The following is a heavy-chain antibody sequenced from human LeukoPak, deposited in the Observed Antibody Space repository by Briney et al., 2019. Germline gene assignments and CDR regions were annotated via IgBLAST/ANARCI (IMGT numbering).Heavy chain of an antibody. CDR2: IYHSGST. CDR1: GGSISSSNW. V-gene: IGHV4-4*02. J-gene: IGHJ4*02. CDR3: ARDFDGSGSPFDY. D-gene: IGHD3-10*01. Sequence: SGTLSLTCAVSGGSISSSNWWSWVRQPPGKGLEWIGEIYHSGSTNYNPSLKSRVTISVDKSKNQFSLKLSSVTAADTAVYYCARDFDGSGSPFDYWGQGTLVTVSS.